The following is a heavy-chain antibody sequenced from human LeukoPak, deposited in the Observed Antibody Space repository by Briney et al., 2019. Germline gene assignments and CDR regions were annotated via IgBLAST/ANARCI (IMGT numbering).Heavy chain of an antibody. V-gene: IGHV4-61*02. D-gene: IGHD6-19*01. Sequence: SETLSLTCTVSGGSISSGSYYWSWIRQPAGKGLEWIGRIYTSGSTNYNPSLKSRVTISVDTSKNQFSLKLSSVTAADTAVYYCAREYSSGWYGPSSKHNWFDPWGQGTLVTVSS. CDR2: IYTSGST. CDR1: GGSISSGSYY. CDR3: AREYSSGWYGPSSKHNWFDP. J-gene: IGHJ5*02.